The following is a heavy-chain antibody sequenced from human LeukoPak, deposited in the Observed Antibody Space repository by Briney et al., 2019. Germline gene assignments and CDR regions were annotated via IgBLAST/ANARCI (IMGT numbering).Heavy chain of an antibody. Sequence: GRSLRLSCAASGFTFSSYGMHWVRQAPGKGLEWVAVIWYDGSNKYYADSVKGRFTISRDNSKNTLYLQMNSLRAEDTAVYYCARDTNYLSGGVLGYWGQGTLVTVIS. CDR3: ARDTNYLSGGVLGY. CDR1: GFTFSSYG. V-gene: IGHV3-33*01. D-gene: IGHD5-24*01. CDR2: IWYDGSNK. J-gene: IGHJ4*02.